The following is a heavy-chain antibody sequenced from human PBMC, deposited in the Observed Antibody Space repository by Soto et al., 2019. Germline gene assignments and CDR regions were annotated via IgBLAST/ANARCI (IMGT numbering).Heavy chain of an antibody. Sequence: GSLRLSCTASGFTFGDYAMSWVRQAPGKGLEWVGFIRSKAYGGTTEYAASVKGRFTISRDDSKSIAYLQMNSLKTEDTAVYYCTRDRISQYQLLRTFYYYYGMDVWGQGTTVTVSS. V-gene: IGHV3-49*04. CDR3: TRDRISQYQLLRTFYYYYGMDV. CDR1: GFTFGDYA. CDR2: IRSKAYGGTT. J-gene: IGHJ6*02. D-gene: IGHD2-2*01.